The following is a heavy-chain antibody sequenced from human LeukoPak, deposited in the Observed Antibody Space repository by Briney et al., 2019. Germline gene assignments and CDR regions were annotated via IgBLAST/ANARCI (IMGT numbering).Heavy chain of an antibody. V-gene: IGHV3-48*03. Sequence: GGSLGLSCAASGFTFSSYEMNWVRQAPGKGLEWVSYISSSGSTIYYADSVKGRFTISRDNAKNSLYLQMNSLRAEDTAVYYCARDPPGYSGYDAVYYYYMDVWGKGTTVTVSS. CDR3: ARDPPGYSGYDAVYYYYMDV. CDR2: ISSSGSTI. CDR1: GFTFSSYE. D-gene: IGHD5-12*01. J-gene: IGHJ6*03.